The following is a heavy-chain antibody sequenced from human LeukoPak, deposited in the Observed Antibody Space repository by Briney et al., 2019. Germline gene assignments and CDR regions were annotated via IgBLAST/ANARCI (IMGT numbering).Heavy chain of an antibody. Sequence: PSETLSLTCTVSGGSISSSSYYWGWIRQPPGKGLEWIGSIYYSGSTYYNPSLKSRVTISVDTSKNQFSLRLSPVTAADTAVYYCTRRIIAPRAVDYWGQGTLVTVSS. V-gene: IGHV4-39*01. CDR1: GGSISSSSYY. CDR3: TRRIIAPRAVDY. CDR2: IYYSGST. J-gene: IGHJ4*02. D-gene: IGHD6-6*01.